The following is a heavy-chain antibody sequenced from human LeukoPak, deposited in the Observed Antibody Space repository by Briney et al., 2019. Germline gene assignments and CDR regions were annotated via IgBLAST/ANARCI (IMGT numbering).Heavy chain of an antibody. J-gene: IGHJ4*02. CDR2: IRTSSGGI. Sequence: GGSLRLSCAASGFTFSRYSVNWVRQAPGKGLEWVAYIRTSSGGIYYAASVKGRFTISTDTAKNSLYLEMNNLRDGDTAVYYCARDDSWAFDYWGQGTLVTVS. CDR1: GFTFSRYS. D-gene: IGHD2-21*02. CDR3: ARDDSWAFDY. V-gene: IGHV3-48*02.